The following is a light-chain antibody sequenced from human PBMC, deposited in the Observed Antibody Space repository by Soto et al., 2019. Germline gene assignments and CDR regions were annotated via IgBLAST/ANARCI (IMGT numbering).Light chain of an antibody. CDR2: DVS. CDR3: QQSYSTPRWT. Sequence: DIQMTQSPSTLSASVGDRVTITCRASQTVERWLAWYQQKPGKAPNLVISDVSSLERGVPSRFSGSGSGTEFTLTISGLQPDDFATYYCQQSYSTPRWTFGQGTRVEIK. CDR1: QTVERW. J-gene: IGKJ1*01. V-gene: IGKV1-5*01.